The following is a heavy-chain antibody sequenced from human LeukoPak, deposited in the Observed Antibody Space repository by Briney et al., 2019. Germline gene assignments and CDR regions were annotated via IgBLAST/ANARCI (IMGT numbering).Heavy chain of an antibody. CDR1: GFTFSSYG. CDR2: ISYDGSNK. Sequence: AGGSLRLSCAASGFTFSSYGMHWVRQAPGKGLEWVAVISYDGSNKYYADSVKGRFTISRDNSKNTLYLQMSSLRAEDTAVYICARGSANRYHLYIDFWGQGTLVTVSS. V-gene: IGHV3-30*03. J-gene: IGHJ4*02. D-gene: IGHD3-16*02. CDR3: ARGSANRYHLYIDF.